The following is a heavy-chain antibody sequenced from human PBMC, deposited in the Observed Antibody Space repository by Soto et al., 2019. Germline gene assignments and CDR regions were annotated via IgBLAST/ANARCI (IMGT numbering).Heavy chain of an antibody. Sequence: QVQLVESGGGVVQPGRSLRLSCAASGFTFSSYGMHWVRQAPGTGLEWVAVIWYDGSNKYYADSVKGRFTISRDNSKNKMYLQMNSLRAEDTAVYYCARESINSVREVEYWGQGTLVTVSS. D-gene: IGHD3-10*01. V-gene: IGHV3-33*01. CDR1: GFTFSSYG. CDR2: IWYDGSNK. J-gene: IGHJ4*02. CDR3: ARESINSVREVEY.